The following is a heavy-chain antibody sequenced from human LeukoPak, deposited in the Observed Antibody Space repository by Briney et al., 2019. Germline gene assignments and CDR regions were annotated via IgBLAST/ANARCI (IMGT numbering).Heavy chain of an antibody. Sequence: PGGSLRLSCAASGFTFSSYGMHWVRQAPGKGLEWVAFIRYDGSNKYYADSVKGRFTISRDNSKNTLYLQMNSLRAEDTALYYCARARSRSVRGTIPGWAWNLDLWGRGTLVTVSS. CDR3: ARARSRSVRGTIPGWAWNLDL. CDR2: IRYDGSNK. D-gene: IGHD3-10*01. J-gene: IGHJ2*01. V-gene: IGHV3-30*02. CDR1: GFTFSSYG.